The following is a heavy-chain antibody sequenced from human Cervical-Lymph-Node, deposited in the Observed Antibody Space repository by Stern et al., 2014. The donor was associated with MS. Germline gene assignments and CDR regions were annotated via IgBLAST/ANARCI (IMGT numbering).Heavy chain of an antibody. J-gene: IGHJ6*02. CDR2: TSYDGGNR. Sequence: VQLVESGGGVVQPGTSLRLSCTGSRFTFRSYGIHWVRQAPGKGLEWVSVTSYDGGNRPYPDSVKGRFPISRDNSKNTVYLHLNSLRPEDTGVYHCAKDRRGGYNYLYGMDVWGQGTTVTVS. CDR3: AKDRRGGYNYLYGMDV. V-gene: IGHV3-30*18. CDR1: RFTFRSYG. D-gene: IGHD5-18*01.